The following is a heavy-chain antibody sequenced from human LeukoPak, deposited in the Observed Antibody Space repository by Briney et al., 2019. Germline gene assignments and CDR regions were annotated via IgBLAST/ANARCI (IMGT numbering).Heavy chain of an antibody. CDR1: GGSISSYY. D-gene: IGHD4-17*01. V-gene: IGHV4-59*01. Sequence: SETLSLTCTVSGGSISSYYWNWIRQPPGKGLEWIGYIYYSGSTNYNPSLMSRVTISVDTSKNQFSLKLSSVTAADTAVYYCARDDYGDYSFDYWGQGTLVTVSS. J-gene: IGHJ4*02. CDR3: ARDDYGDYSFDY. CDR2: IYYSGST.